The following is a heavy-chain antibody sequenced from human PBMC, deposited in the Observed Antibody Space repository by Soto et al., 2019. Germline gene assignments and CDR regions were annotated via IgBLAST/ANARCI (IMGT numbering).Heavy chain of an antibody. Sequence: PGGSLRLSCAASGFTFDDYAMHWVRQAPGRGLEWVSGITRNSGIKDYADSVKGRFTISRDNAKNSLYLQMDNLRVEDTALYYCAKNSLAAGTSYFDYWGQGTLVTVSS. CDR3: AKNSLAAGTSYFDY. CDR2: ITRNSGIK. V-gene: IGHV3-9*01. J-gene: IGHJ4*02. D-gene: IGHD2-15*01. CDR1: GFTFDDYA.